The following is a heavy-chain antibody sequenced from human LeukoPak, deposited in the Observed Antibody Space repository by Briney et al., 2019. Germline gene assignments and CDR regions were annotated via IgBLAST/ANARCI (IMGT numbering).Heavy chain of an antibody. CDR2: ISYDGSNK. Sequence: PGGSLSLSCAASGFTFSSYGMHWVRQAPGKGLEWVAVISYDGSNKYYADSVKGRFTISRDNSKNTLYLQMNSLRAEDTAVYYCAKDIVPAAIVGWFDPWGQGTLVTVSS. CDR1: GFTFSSYG. D-gene: IGHD2-2*02. CDR3: AKDIVPAAIVGWFDP. J-gene: IGHJ5*02. V-gene: IGHV3-30*18.